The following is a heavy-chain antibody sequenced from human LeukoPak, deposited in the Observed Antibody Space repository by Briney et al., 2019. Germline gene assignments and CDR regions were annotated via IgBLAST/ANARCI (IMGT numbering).Heavy chain of an antibody. CDR2: INHSGST. J-gene: IGHJ6*04. CDR1: GGSFSGYY. CDR3: AGPKWFGALDV. D-gene: IGHD3-10*01. Sequence: PSETLSLTCAVYGGSFSGYYWSWIRQPPGKGLEWIGEINHSGSTNYNPSLKSRVTISVDTSKNQFSLKLSSVTTADTAVYYCAGPKWFGALDVWGKGTTVTISS. V-gene: IGHV4-34*01.